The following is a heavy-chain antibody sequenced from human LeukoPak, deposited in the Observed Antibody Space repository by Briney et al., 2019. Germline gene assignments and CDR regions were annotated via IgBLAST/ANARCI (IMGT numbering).Heavy chain of an antibody. D-gene: IGHD6-13*01. CDR1: GGSISSGGYS. CDR3: ARDGAAAGIPYYFDY. Sequence: SETLSLTCAVSGGSISSGGYSWSWIRQPPGKGLEWIGYIYYSGSTYYNPSLKSRVTISVDTSKNQFSLKLSSVTAADTAVYYCARDGAAAGIPYYFDYWGQGTLVTVSS. V-gene: IGHV4-30-2*01. J-gene: IGHJ4*02. CDR2: IYYSGST.